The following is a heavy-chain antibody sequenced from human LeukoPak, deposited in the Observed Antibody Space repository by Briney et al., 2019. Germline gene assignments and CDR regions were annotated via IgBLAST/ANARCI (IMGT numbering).Heavy chain of an antibody. V-gene: IGHV4-38-2*02. J-gene: IGHJ4*02. Sequence: SETLSLTCTVSGYSITSGFHWGWIRQPPGKGLEWIANIYHNGSSYSNPPLKSRVTISIGTSKNQFSLKLNSVTAADTALYYCATMTGTYSSTWVFDYWGQGTLVTVSS. CDR1: GYSITSGFH. D-gene: IGHD6-13*01. CDR3: ATMTGTYSSTWVFDY. CDR2: IYHNGSS.